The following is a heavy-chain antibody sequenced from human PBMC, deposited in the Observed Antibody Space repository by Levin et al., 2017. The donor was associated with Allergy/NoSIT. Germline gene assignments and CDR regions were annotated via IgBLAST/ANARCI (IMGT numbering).Heavy chain of an antibody. D-gene: IGHD2-2*01. CDR1: GFTFSSYG. Sequence: GGSLRLSCAASGFTFSSYGMHWVRQAPGKGLEWVAVISYDGSNKYYADSVKGRFTISRDNSKNTLYLQMNSLRVEETAVYYCARFPYCSITSCYGRSDAFDIWGQGTMVTVSS. CDR2: ISYDGSNK. CDR3: ARFPYCSITSCYGRSDAFDI. J-gene: IGHJ3*02. V-gene: IGHV3-30*03.